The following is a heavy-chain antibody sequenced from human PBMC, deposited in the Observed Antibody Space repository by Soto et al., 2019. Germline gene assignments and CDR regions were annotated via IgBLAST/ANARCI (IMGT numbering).Heavy chain of an antibody. CDR2: ISGSGGST. J-gene: IGHJ4*02. CDR3: AKDPRIVVVPAAIAVFDY. V-gene: IGHV3-23*01. Sequence: GGSLRLSCAASGFTFSSYAMSWVRQAPGKGLEWVSAISGSGGSTYYADSVKGRFTISRDNSKNTLYLQMNSLRAEDTAVYYRAKDPRIVVVPAAIAVFDYWGQGTLVTVSS. CDR1: GFTFSSYA. D-gene: IGHD2-2*01.